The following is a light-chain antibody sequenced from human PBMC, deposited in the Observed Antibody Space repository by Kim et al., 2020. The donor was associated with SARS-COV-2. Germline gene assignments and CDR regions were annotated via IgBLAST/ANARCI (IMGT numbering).Light chain of an antibody. V-gene: IGLV1-40*01. CDR3: QSYDNRLSASV. J-gene: IGLJ3*02. CDR1: SSNSGAGYD. CDR2: GNR. Sequence: RVTIACTGRSSNSGAGYDVHWYQQVPGGAPRLLIFGNRNRPSGVPGRFSGSKSGTSASLAITGLQADDEADYYWQSYDNRLSASVFGGGTKLTVL.